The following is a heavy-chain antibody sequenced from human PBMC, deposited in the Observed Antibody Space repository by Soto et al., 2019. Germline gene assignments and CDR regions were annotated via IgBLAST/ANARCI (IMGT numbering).Heavy chain of an antibody. J-gene: IGHJ5*02. V-gene: IGHV1-69*01. Sequence: KVSCKASGGTFSSYAISWVRQAPGQGLEWMGGIIPIFGTANYAQKFQGRVTITADESTSTAYMELSSLRSEDTAVYYCAREGDGYNFWFDPWSQGTLVTVSS. CDR2: IIPIFGTA. CDR1: GGTFSSYA. CDR3: AREGDGYNFWFDP. D-gene: IGHD5-12*01.